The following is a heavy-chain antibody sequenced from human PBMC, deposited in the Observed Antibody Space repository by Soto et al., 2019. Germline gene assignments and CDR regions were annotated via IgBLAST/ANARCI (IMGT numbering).Heavy chain of an antibody. CDR1: GFTFSSYA. D-gene: IGHD3-22*01. CDR2: ISGSGGST. V-gene: IGHV3-23*01. Sequence: GGSLRLSCAASGFTFSSYAMSWVRQAPGKGLEWVSAISGSGGSTYYADSVKGRFTISRDNSKNTPYLQMNSLRAEDTAVYYCAKVSTGYYDSSGIDYWGQGTLVTVSS. J-gene: IGHJ4*02. CDR3: AKVSTGYYDSSGIDY.